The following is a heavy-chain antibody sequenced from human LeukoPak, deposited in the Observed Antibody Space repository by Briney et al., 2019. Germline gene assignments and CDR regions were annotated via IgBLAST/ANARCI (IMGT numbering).Heavy chain of an antibody. CDR3: ARVVAKTTDYYYYYMDV. J-gene: IGHJ6*03. V-gene: IGHV4-61*02. CDR1: GGSISSGSYY. CDR2: IYTSGST. D-gene: IGHD2-15*01. Sequence: PSETLSLTCTVSGGSISSGSYYWSWIRQPAGKGLEWIGRIYTSGSTNYNPSLKSRVTISVDTSKNQFSLKLSSVTAADTAVYYCARVVAKTTDYYYYYMDVWGKGTTVTISS.